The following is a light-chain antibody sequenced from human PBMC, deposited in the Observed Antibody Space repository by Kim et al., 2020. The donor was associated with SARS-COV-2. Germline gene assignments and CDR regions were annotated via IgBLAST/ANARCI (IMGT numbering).Light chain of an antibody. CDR2: DVS. CDR3: QQRYIWPPIT. Sequence: SPGERATLSCRASQSVSSYLAWYQQKHGQAPRLFIYDVSNRATGIPARFSGSGSGTDFTLTISSLEPEDFAIYYCQQRYIWPPITFGQGTRLEIK. J-gene: IGKJ5*01. CDR1: QSVSSY. V-gene: IGKV3-11*01.